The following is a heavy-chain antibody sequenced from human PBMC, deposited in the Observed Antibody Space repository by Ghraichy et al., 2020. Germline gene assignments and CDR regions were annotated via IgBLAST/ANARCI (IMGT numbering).Heavy chain of an antibody. Sequence: ASVKVSCKVSGYIFTELSLHWVRQAPGKGLEWMGGLDAEDGETIYAQKFQGRVTMTADTSTHTAYMELRRLRSEDTAVYYFLTERQQLFTDAFDGWGQGTRVTVSS. V-gene: IGHV1-24*01. CDR1: GYIFTELS. J-gene: IGHJ3*01. D-gene: IGHD6-13*01. CDR3: LTERQQLFTDAFDG. CDR2: LDAEDGET.